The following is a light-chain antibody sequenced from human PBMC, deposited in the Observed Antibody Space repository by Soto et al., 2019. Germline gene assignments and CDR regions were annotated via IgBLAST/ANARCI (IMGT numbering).Light chain of an antibody. Sequence: QLLLTQSPSASASLGASVKLTCTLSSGHSSYAIAWHQQQPEKGPRYLMKLNSDGSHSKGDGIPDRFSGSSSGAERYLTISSLQSEYEADYYCQTWGTGIHVVFGGGTKLTVL. V-gene: IGLV4-69*01. J-gene: IGLJ2*01. CDR3: QTWGTGIHVV. CDR1: SGHSSYA. CDR2: LNSDGSH.